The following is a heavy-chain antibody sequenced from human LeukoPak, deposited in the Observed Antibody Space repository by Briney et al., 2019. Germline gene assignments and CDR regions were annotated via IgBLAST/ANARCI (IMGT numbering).Heavy chain of an antibody. CDR1: GASIGSFY. V-gene: IGHV4-4*07. D-gene: IGHD6-13*01. CDR2: IYTTGST. CDR3: ARGAESSSWSLDY. Sequence: PSETLSLTCTVSGASIGSFYWSWIRQPAGKGLEWIGRIYTTGSTSYNPSLKSRVTMSVDTSKNQFSLKLSSVTAADTAVYYCARGAESSSWSLDYWGQGTLVTVSS. J-gene: IGHJ4*02.